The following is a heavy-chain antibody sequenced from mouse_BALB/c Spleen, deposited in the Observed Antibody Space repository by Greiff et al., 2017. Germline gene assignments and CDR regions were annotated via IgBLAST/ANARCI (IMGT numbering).Heavy chain of an antibody. CDR2: ISSGSSTI. CDR3: ARSYDGYHLYYAMDY. J-gene: IGHJ4*01. Sequence: EVMLVESGGGLVQPGGSRKLSCAASGFTFSSFGMHWVRQAPEKGLEWVAYISSGSSTIYYADTVKGRFTISRDNPKNTLFLQMTSLRSEDTAVYYCARSYDGYHLYYAMDYWGQGTSVTVSS. CDR1: GFTFSSFG. V-gene: IGHV5-17*02. D-gene: IGHD2-3*01.